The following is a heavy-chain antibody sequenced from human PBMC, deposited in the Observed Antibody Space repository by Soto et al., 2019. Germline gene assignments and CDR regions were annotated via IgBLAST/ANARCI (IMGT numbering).Heavy chain of an antibody. J-gene: IGHJ3*02. CDR2: IWYDGSNK. CDR3: ARGHRYCSGGSCYPRDAFDI. V-gene: IGHV3-33*01. CDR1: GFTFSSYG. D-gene: IGHD2-15*01. Sequence: PWGSLRLSCAASGFTFSSYGMHWVRQAPGKGLEWVAVIWYDGSNKYYADSVKGRFTISRDNSKNTLYLQMNSLRAEDTAVYYCARGHRYCSGGSCYPRDAFDIWGQGTMVTVS.